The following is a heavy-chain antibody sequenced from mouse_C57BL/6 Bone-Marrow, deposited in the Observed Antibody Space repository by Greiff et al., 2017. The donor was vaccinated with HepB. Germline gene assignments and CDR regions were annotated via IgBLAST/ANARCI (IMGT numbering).Heavy chain of an antibody. CDR3: ARRLSGAMDY. Sequence: QVQLQQPGAELVKPGASVKLSCKASGYTFTSYWMHWVKQRPIQGLEWIGNIDPSDSETHYNQKFKDKATLTVDKSSSTAYMQLSSLTSEDSAVYYCARRLSGAMDYWGQGTSVTVSS. J-gene: IGHJ4*01. CDR2: IDPSDSET. V-gene: IGHV1-52*01. D-gene: IGHD1-2*01. CDR1: GYTFTSYW.